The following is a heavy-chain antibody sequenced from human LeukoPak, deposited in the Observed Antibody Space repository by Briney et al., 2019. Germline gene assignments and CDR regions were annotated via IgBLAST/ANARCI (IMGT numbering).Heavy chain of an antibody. CDR3: ARHHTSSKPIDY. CDR1: GDSLYY. D-gene: IGHD3-16*01. Sequence: PSETLSLTCTVSGDSLYYWGWIRQPSGKGLEWIGSVYSTGHTNYNLSLKSRVTMSIDTSKNQLSLKLTSVTAADTAMYYCARHHTSSKPIDYWGQGTLVTVSS. CDR2: VYSTGHT. J-gene: IGHJ4*02. V-gene: IGHV4-39*01.